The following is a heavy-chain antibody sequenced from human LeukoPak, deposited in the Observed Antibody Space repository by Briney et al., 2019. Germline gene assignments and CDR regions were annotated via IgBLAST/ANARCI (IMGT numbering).Heavy chain of an antibody. J-gene: IGHJ4*02. CDR3: ARGYYGSGSYYRGFDY. Sequence: GGSLRLSCAASGFTFDDYAMHWVRQAPGKGLEWVSGISWNSGSIGYADSVKGRFTISRDNAKNSLYLQMNSLRAEDTALYHCARGYYGSGSYYRGFDYWGQGTLVTVSS. CDR1: GFTFDDYA. V-gene: IGHV3-9*01. CDR2: ISWNSGSI. D-gene: IGHD3-10*01.